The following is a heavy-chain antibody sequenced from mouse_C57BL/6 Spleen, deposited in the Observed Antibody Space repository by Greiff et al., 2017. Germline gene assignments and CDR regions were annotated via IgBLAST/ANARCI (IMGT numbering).Heavy chain of an antibody. V-gene: IGHV14-4*01. CDR2: IDPENGDT. CDR3: TGGYYAMDY. Sequence: VQLQQSGAELVRPGASVKLSCTASGFNIKDDSMHWVKQRPEQGLEWIGWIDPENGDTEYASKFQGKATITADTSSNTAYLQLSSLTSEDTAVYYCTGGYYAMDYWGQGTSGTVSS. J-gene: IGHJ4*01. CDR1: GFNIKDDS.